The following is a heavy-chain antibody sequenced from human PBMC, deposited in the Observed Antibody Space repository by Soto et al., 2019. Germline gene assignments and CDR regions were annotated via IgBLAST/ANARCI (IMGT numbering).Heavy chain of an antibody. CDR3: ARLGGYYQAFDQ. D-gene: IGHD3-22*01. Sequence: QVQLRESGPGLVKPSETLSLTCTVSGGSINNYYWSWFRRPPGKGLEWIGYIYYSGSTTYKPSLKSRVAISVDTSKNQFFLKLNSVTAADPAVYYCARLGGYYQAFDQWGQGSLVTVSS. CDR1: GGSINNYY. V-gene: IGHV4-59*08. J-gene: IGHJ4*02. CDR2: IYYSGST.